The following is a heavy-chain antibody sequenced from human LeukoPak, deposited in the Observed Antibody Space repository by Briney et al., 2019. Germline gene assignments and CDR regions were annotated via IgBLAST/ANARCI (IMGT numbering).Heavy chain of an antibody. CDR3: ARSGLRFLDPYGMDV. D-gene: IGHD3-3*01. J-gene: IGHJ6*02. V-gene: IGHV1-18*01. Sequence: GASVKVSCKASGYTFTSYGISWVRQAPGQGLEWMEWISAYNGNTNYAQKLQGRVTMTTDTSTSTAYMELRSLRSDDTAVYYCARSGLRFLDPYGMDVWGQGTTVTVSS. CDR2: ISAYNGNT. CDR1: GYTFTSYG.